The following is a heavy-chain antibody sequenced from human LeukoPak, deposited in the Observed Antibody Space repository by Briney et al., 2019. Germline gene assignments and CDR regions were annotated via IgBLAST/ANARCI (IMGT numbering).Heavy chain of an antibody. Sequence: GGSLRLSCAASGFTVSSNYMSWVRQAPGKGLEWVSVIYSGGSTYYADSVKGRFTISRDNSKNTLYLQMNSLRAEDTAVYYCASGLGAYCGGDCYRAFDIWGQGTMVTVSS. CDR2: IYSGGST. V-gene: IGHV3-66*01. J-gene: IGHJ3*02. CDR3: ASGLGAYCGGDCYRAFDI. CDR1: GFTVSSNY. D-gene: IGHD2-21*02.